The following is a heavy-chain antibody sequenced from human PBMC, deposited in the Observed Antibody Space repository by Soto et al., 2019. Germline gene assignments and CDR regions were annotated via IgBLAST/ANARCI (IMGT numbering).Heavy chain of an antibody. CDR3: ARRSSGWYFDY. V-gene: IGHV3-23*01. D-gene: IGHD6-19*01. CDR2: ISGSGGST. J-gene: IGHJ4*02. Sequence: EVQLLESGGGLVQPGGSLRLSCAASGFTFSSYAMSWVRQAPGKGLEWVSAISGSGGSTYYADSVKGRFTISRDNSKNTLYLQMNSLRGGDTAVYYCARRSSGWYFDYWGQGTLVTVSS. CDR1: GFTFSSYA.